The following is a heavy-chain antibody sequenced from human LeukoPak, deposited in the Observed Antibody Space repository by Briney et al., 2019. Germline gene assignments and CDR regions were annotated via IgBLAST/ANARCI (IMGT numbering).Heavy chain of an antibody. CDR3: ARVKYGDYRNNWFDP. J-gene: IGHJ5*02. V-gene: IGHV1-18*01. CDR1: GYTFTSYG. CDR2: ISAYNGNT. D-gene: IGHD4-17*01. Sequence: ASVTVSCKASGYTFTSYGISWVRQAPGQGIEWMGWISAYNGNTNYAQKLQGRVTMTTDTSTSTAYMELRSLRSDDTAVYYCARVKYGDYRNNWFDPWGQGTLVTVSS.